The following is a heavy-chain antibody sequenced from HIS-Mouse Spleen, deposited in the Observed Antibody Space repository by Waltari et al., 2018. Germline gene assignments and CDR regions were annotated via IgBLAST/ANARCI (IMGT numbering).Heavy chain of an antibody. CDR1: GFTVSSNY. Sequence: EVQLVESGGGLIQPGGSLRLSCAASGFTVSSNYMSWVLQAPGKGLEWVSVIYSGGSTYYADSVKGRFTISRDNSKNTLYLQMNSLRAEDTAVYYCARGGLAAAGWYFDLWGRGTLVTVSS. V-gene: IGHV3-53*01. CDR3: ARGGLAAAGWYFDL. J-gene: IGHJ2*01. CDR2: IYSGGST. D-gene: IGHD6-13*01.